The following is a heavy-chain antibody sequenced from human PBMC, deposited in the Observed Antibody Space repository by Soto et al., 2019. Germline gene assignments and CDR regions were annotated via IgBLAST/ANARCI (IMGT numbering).Heavy chain of an antibody. Sequence: PGGSLRLSCEASGFSFSSYTMNWVRQAPGKGLEWVSSISAGSIYIYYPDSVKGRFTISRDNAKNSLYLQMNSLRADDTAVYYCARDRVEGYYDSSGYSLWGQGTLVTVSS. V-gene: IGHV3-21*01. CDR3: ARDRVEGYYDSSGYSL. D-gene: IGHD3-22*01. J-gene: IGHJ4*02. CDR2: ISAGSIYI. CDR1: GFSFSSYT.